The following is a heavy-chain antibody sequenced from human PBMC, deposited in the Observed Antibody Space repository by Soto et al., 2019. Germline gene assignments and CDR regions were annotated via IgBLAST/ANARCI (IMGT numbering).Heavy chain of an antibody. V-gene: IGHV3-23*01. D-gene: IGHD3-3*01. J-gene: IGHJ6*02. Sequence: EVQLLESGGGLVQPGGSLRLSCAASGFTFSSYAMSWVRQAPGKGLEWVSGISDSGGSTYYADSVKGRFTISRDNSKNTLYLQMNSLRDEDTAVYYCASTIFGVFYYGMDVWGQGTTVTVSS. CDR1: GFTFSSYA. CDR2: ISDSGGST. CDR3: ASTIFGVFYYGMDV.